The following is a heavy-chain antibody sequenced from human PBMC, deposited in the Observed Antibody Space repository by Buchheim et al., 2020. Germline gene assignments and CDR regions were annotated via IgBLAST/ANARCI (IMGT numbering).Heavy chain of an antibody. V-gene: IGHV4-30-4*01. CDR3: ARDLGYCSGGSCSTQNGYWFDP. Sequence: QVQLQESGPGLVKPSQTLSLTCTVSGGSISSGDYYWSWIRQPPGKGLEWIGYIYYSGSTYYNPSLQSRVTISVDTSKNQFSLKLSSVTAADTAVYYCARDLGYCSGGSCSTQNGYWFDPGGQGTL. D-gene: IGHD2-15*01. CDR1: GGSISSGDYY. J-gene: IGHJ5*02. CDR2: IYYSGST.